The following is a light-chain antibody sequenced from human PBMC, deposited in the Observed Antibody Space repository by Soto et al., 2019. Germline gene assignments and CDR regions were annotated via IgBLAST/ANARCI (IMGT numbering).Light chain of an antibody. J-gene: IGKJ4*02. CDR2: GAS. Sequence: ETVLTQSPATLSLSPGERASLSCRASEDINRNLVWYQQKSGQAPRLLIYGASRRATGFPARFSGSGSGTKFTLTIARLQPDDFAAYYCQQYDTSSGTFGAGTKVDIK. CDR1: EDINRN. CDR3: QQYDTSSGT. V-gene: IGKV3-15*01.